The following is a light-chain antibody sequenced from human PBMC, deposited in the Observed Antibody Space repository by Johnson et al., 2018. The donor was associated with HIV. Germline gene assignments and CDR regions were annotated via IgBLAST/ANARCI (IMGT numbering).Light chain of an antibody. CDR3: ATWDNSLKGV. Sequence: QSVLTQPPSVSAAPGQKVTISCSGSSSNIGNNYVSWYQQLPGTAPKLLIYENNKRPSGIPDRFSGSKSGTSATLDITGLQTGDEADYYCATWDNSLKGVFGTCTNVTVL. J-gene: IGLJ1*01. V-gene: IGLV1-51*02. CDR2: ENN. CDR1: SSNIGNNY.